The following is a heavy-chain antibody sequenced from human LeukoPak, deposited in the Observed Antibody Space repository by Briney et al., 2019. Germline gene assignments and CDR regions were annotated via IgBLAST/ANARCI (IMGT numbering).Heavy chain of an antibody. Sequence: GGSLRLSCAASGFTFSRHTMNWVRQAPGKGLEWVSYISSSGSATHYADSVKGRFTISRDAAKNSLYLQMNSLRDEDTAVYYCTRAGVVAYWGQGTLVTVSS. CDR2: ISSSGSAT. CDR3: TRAGVVAY. V-gene: IGHV3-48*02. CDR1: GFTFSRHT. J-gene: IGHJ4*02. D-gene: IGHD3-10*01.